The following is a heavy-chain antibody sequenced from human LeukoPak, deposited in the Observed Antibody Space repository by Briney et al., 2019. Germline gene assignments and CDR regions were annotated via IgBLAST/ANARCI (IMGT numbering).Heavy chain of an antibody. CDR2: IYYSGST. J-gene: IGHJ4*02. V-gene: IGHV4-59*01. D-gene: IGHD6-19*01. CDR3: ARRMPAGKVDY. Sequence: PSETLSLTCTASGGSFSSYYWRWIRQPPGKGLEWIGYIYYSGSTNYNPSLMSRVSTSVDTSKNQVSLKLGSVAAAVTSVYCCARRMPAGKVDYWGRGTLVTVSS. CDR1: GGSFSSYY.